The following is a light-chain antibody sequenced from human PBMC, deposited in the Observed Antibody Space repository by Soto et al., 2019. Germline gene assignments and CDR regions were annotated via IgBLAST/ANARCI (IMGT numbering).Light chain of an antibody. CDR2: VAS. CDR3: HRASSCPLT. V-gene: IGKV1-12*01. Sequence: DIQMTQSPSSVSASVGDRVTITCRASQSVSKWLDWYQHKPGQAPKLLISVASNLQTGVPSRFSGSGSDTDLTLTFSSLQPEDTATYFCHRASSCPLTFGLGTRLELK. J-gene: IGKJ5*01. CDR1: QSVSKW.